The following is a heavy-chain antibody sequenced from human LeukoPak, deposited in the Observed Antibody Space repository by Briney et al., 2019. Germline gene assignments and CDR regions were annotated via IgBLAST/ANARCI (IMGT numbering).Heavy chain of an antibody. D-gene: IGHD1-20*01. V-gene: IGHV3-74*01. J-gene: IGHJ4*02. Sequence: QPGGSLRLSCAASGFTFTNYWMHWVRQVPGKGLVWVARVDNDGSGTSYADSVKGRFTISRDNTKNTVFLQMNSLRAEDTAVYYCTKENNWNDGRFNYFDYWGQGTLVTVSS. CDR2: VDNDGSGT. CDR1: GFTFTNYW. CDR3: TKENNWNDGRFNYFDY.